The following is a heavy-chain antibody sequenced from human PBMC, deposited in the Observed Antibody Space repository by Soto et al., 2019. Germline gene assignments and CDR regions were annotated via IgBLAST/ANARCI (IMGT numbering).Heavy chain of an antibody. V-gene: IGHV3-23*01. CDR1: GFSFKDYY. J-gene: IGHJ3*02. CDR2: ISGDGLST. Sequence: PGGSLRLSCAASGFSFKDYYMTWMRQAPEKWLEWVSAISGDGLSTYYAGSVKGRFTISRDNSKTTLYLQMNSLRAEDTAVYYCARRPDAFDIWGRGXMVTVSS. CDR3: ARRPDAFDI.